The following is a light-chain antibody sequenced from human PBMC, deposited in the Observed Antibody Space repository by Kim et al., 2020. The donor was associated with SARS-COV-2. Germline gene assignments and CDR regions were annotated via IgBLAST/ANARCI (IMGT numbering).Light chain of an antibody. V-gene: IGKV1D-13*01. Sequence: AIQLTQSPSSLSVSVGDRVTITCRASQGISSALAWYQQKPGKAPKLLIYDASSLESGVPSRFSGSGSGTDFTLTISSLQPEDFATYYCQQFNNYPPITFGQGTRLEIK. CDR1: QGISSA. CDR3: QQFNNYPPIT. J-gene: IGKJ5*01. CDR2: DAS.